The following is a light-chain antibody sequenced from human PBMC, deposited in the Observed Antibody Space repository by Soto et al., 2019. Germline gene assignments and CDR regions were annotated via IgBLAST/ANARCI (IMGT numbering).Light chain of an antibody. J-gene: IGKJ3*01. Sequence: DDRLTQSPSTLSASVGDRVTISCRASQDIGDWLAWYQQKPGKAPKLLIHRVSRLQSGVPVRFSGSVSETEFTLTINGLQPDDFATYYCQRYNSHLFFFGPGTKVQSK. V-gene: IGKV1-5*03. CDR3: QRYNSHLFF. CDR1: QDIGDW. CDR2: RVS.